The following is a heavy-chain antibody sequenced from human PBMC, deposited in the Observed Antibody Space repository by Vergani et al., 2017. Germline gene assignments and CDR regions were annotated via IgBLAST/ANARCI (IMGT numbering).Heavy chain of an antibody. Sequence: QVQLVQSGAEVKKPGSSVKVSCKASGGTFSSYTISWVRQAPGQGLDWMGRIIPILGIANYAQKFQGRVTITADKSTSTAYMELSSLRSEDTAVYYCAREYYDYVWGSYPTAFDYWGQGTLVTVSS. CDR1: GGTFSSYT. V-gene: IGHV1-69*08. CDR3: AREYYDYVWGSYPTAFDY. CDR2: IIPILGIA. J-gene: IGHJ4*02. D-gene: IGHD3-16*02.